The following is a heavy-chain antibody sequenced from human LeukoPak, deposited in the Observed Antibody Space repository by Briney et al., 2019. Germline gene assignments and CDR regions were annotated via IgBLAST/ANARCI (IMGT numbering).Heavy chain of an antibody. Sequence: ASVKVSCKASGYTFTGYYMHWVRQAPGQGLEWMGWINPNSGGTNYAQKFQGRVTMTRDTSISTAYMELSRLRSDDTAVYYCAGVNSYGSLAFDYWGQGTLVTVSS. V-gene: IGHV1-2*02. D-gene: IGHD5-18*01. CDR1: GYTFTGYY. J-gene: IGHJ4*02. CDR2: INPNSGGT. CDR3: AGVNSYGSLAFDY.